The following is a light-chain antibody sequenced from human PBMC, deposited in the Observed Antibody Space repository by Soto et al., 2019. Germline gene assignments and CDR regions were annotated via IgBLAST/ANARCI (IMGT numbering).Light chain of an antibody. V-gene: IGKV2-24*01. CDR3: MQLSHFPWT. CDR2: KVS. Sequence: EIEMTQTPLSAPVTLGQSASISCRSSQSLVHSDRNTYLSWFHQRPGHPPRLLIYKVSKRFSGVPDRFGGSGSGTYFTLKIDRVEADDVGLYYCMQLSHFPWTFGQGTKVDIK. CDR1: QSLVHSDRNTY. J-gene: IGKJ1*01.